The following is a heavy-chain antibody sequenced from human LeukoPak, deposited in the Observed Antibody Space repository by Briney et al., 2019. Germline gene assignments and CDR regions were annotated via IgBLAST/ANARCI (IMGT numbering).Heavy chain of an antibody. CDR2: ISWNSGSI. CDR3: ARGSGSYYRPDFDY. D-gene: IGHD3-10*01. V-gene: IGHV3-9*01. Sequence: PGGSLRLSCAASGFTFDDYAMHWARQAPGKGLEWVSGISWNSGSIGYADSVKGRFTISRDNAKNSLYLQMNGLRAEDTALFYCARGSGSYYRPDFDYWGQGTLVTVSS. J-gene: IGHJ4*02. CDR1: GFTFDDYA.